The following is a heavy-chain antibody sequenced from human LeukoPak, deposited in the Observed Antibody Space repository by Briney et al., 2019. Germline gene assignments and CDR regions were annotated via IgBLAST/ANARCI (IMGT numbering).Heavy chain of an antibody. Sequence: ASVTVSRKASRYTFTRYDMNWVRQATRQGHEWLGWMNASICNKGYAQIFQGRVTMTRDTSISTAYMELSSLRSEDTAMYYCARVAYYYDSAGLYLNYFYGMDVWGQGNTVTVSS. CDR3: ARVAYYYDSAGLYLNYFYGMDV. D-gene: IGHD3-22*01. J-gene: IGHJ6*01. V-gene: IGHV1-8*01. CDR2: MNASICNK. CDR1: RYTFTRYD.